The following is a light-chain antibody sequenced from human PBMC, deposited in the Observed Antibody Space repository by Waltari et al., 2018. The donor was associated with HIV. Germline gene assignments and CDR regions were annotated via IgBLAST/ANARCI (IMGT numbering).Light chain of an antibody. CDR2: AVS. V-gene: IGLV2-14*03. CDR1: SSDVGGYNY. J-gene: IGLJ1*01. Sequence: QSALTQPASVSGSPGQSITISCTGISSDVGGYNYVSWYQQHPGKAPKLMIYAVSNRPAGVSNRFSGSKSGNTASLTISGLQAEDEADYYCSSYTSSRSYVFGTGTRVTV. CDR3: SSYTSSRSYV.